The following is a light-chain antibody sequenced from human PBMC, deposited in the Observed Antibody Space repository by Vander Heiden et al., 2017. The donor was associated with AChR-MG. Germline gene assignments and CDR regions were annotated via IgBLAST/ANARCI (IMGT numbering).Light chain of an antibody. CDR1: SSDVGSKNL. V-gene: IGLV2-23*02. Sequence: QSALTQPASVSGSPGQSITISCTGSSSDVGSKNLVSWYQQHPGEAPKLSIYEISKRPSGVSNRFSGSKSGNTTSLTISGLEAEDDADYYCCSYAGSSTLVFGGGTKLTVL. J-gene: IGLJ2*01. CDR2: EIS. CDR3: CSYAGSSTLV.